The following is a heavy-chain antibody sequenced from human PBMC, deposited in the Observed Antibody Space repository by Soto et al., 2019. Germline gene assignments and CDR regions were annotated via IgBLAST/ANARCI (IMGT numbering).Heavy chain of an antibody. CDR3: AKDAIHVLLGYCYGAGGMDV. Sequence: EVQLVESGGDLVQPGRSLRLSCAASGFTFDDYAMHWVRLAPGKGLEWVSGISWNSGDIYYANSVKGRFTISRDNAKNSLYLQMNSLRPDDTAMYYCAKDAIHVLLGYCYGAGGMDVWGQGTTVTVSS. CDR2: ISWNSGDI. D-gene: IGHD5-18*01. CDR1: GFTFDDYA. V-gene: IGHV3-9*01. J-gene: IGHJ6*02.